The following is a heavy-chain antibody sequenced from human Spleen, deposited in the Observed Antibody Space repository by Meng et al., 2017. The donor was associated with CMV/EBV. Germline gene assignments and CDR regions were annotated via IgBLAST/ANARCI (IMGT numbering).Heavy chain of an antibody. Sequence: QVQLVQSGSELKKPGASVKVSCKASGYTFNSYGMNWVRQAPGQGLEWIGWINTNTGNPTYAQGFTGRIVFSLDTSVSTAYLQISSLTTKDTAMYYCARGPAVAGRNLVNWFDPWGQGTLVTVSS. CDR2: INTNTGNP. J-gene: IGHJ5*02. CDR3: ARGPAVAGRNLVNWFDP. CDR1: GYTFNSYG. V-gene: IGHV7-4-1*02. D-gene: IGHD6-19*01.